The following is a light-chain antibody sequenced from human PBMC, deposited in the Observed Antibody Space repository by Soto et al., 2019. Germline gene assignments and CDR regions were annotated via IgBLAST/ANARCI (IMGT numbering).Light chain of an antibody. Sequence: EVVLTQSPETLSVSPGERATLSCRASHNINNNLAWYQQKPGQSPWLLFYVASTRAPGVPARFSAGGSGTEFTLIFSSLQFDLSAIYDYQQLGKWPPHPFAQGTRLGI. CDR2: VAS. J-gene: IGKJ5*01. CDR3: QQLGKWPPHP. CDR1: HNINNN. V-gene: IGKV3-15*01.